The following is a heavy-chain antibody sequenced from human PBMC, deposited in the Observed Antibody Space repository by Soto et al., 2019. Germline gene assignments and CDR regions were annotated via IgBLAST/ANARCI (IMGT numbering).Heavy chain of an antibody. J-gene: IGHJ5*02. V-gene: IGHV1-18*01. D-gene: IGHD3-9*01. CDR3: AREDYDILTGYIMIRWFDP. CDR2: ISAYNGNT. Sequence: QVQLVQSGAEVKKPGASVKVSCKASGYTFTSYGISWVRQAPGQGLEWMGWISAYNGNTNYAQKLQGRVTMTTDTSMRTAYMELRSLRSDDTAVYYCAREDYDILTGYIMIRWFDPWVQGTLVTVSS. CDR1: GYTFTSYG.